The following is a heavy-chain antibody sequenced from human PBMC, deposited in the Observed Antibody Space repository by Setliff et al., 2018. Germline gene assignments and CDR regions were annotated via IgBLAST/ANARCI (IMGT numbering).Heavy chain of an antibody. Sequence: HPGGSLRLSCEVSGFTFDNHAMHWVRQAPGKGLEWVSGTNWSGEIIGYADSVKGRFTFSRDNAKNSLFLEMNSLTVDDTALYYCVRDISSASGILDFWGQGTLVTVSS. V-gene: IGHV3-9*01. CDR2: TNWSGEII. J-gene: IGHJ4*02. CDR3: VRDISSASGILDF. D-gene: IGHD3-3*01. CDR1: GFTFDNHA.